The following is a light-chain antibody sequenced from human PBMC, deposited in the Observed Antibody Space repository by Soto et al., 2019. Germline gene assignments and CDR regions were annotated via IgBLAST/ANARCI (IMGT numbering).Light chain of an antibody. CDR3: QVWEATGDQVV. CDR1: NVGSRS. CDR2: YDS. Sequence: SYELTQPPSVSVAPGETARISCGGNNVGSRSVHWYQQKPGQAPFLVIYYDSDRPSGIPERFSGSNSGNTATLIISRVEAGDEDDYSCQVWEATGDQVVFGGGTKLTVL. V-gene: IGLV3-21*01. J-gene: IGLJ2*01.